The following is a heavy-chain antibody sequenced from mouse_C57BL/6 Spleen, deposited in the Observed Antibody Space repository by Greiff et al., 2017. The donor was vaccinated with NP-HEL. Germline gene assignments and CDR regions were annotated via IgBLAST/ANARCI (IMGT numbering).Heavy chain of an antibody. CDR1: GFTFSSYG. Sequence: EVKLMESGGDLVKPGGSLKLSCAASGFTFSSYGMSWVRQTPDKRLEWVATISSGGSYTYYPDSVKGRFTISRDNAKNTLYLQMSSLKSEDTAMYYCARLYGNYVGYAMDYWGQGTSVTVSS. CDR2: ISSGGSYT. CDR3: ARLYGNYVGYAMDY. J-gene: IGHJ4*01. D-gene: IGHD2-1*01. V-gene: IGHV5-6*01.